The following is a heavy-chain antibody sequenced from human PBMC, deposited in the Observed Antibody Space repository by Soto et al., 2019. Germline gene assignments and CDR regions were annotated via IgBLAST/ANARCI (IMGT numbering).Heavy chain of an antibody. CDR3: TFPTAGPRYYYYYGMDV. CDR2: IIPIFGTA. CDR1: GGTFSSYA. D-gene: IGHD1-26*01. Sequence: QVQLVQSGAEVKKPGSSVKVSCKASGGTFSSYAISWVRQAPGQGLEWMGGIIPIFGTANYAQKFQGRVTITADGSTSTAYMELSSRRSEDTAVYYCTFPTAGPRYYYYYGMDVWGQGTTVTVSS. J-gene: IGHJ6*02. V-gene: IGHV1-69*12.